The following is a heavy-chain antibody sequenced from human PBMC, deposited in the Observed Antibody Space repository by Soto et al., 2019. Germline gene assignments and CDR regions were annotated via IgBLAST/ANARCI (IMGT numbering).Heavy chain of an antibody. CDR1: GFTFSTYW. Sequence: VQLVESGGGLVQPGGSLRLSCAASGFTFSTYWMSWVRQAPGKGLEWVANIKQDGSDKYYVNSVKGRFTISRDNAKNSLYLQMNNLRVEDTAVYYCARPWNTDYTTDAFDIWGQGTMVTVSS. D-gene: IGHD3-3*01. V-gene: IGHV3-7*01. CDR2: IKQDGSDK. J-gene: IGHJ3*02. CDR3: ARPWNTDYTTDAFDI.